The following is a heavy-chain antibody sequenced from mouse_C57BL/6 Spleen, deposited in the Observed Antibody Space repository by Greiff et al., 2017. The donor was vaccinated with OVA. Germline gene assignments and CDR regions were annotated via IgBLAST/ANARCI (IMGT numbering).Heavy chain of an antibody. CDR1: GYTFTDYN. J-gene: IGHJ3*01. V-gene: IGHV1-18*01. CDR2: INPNNGGT. Sequence: EVQLQQSGPELVKPGASVKIPCKASGYTFTDYNMDWVKQSPGKSLEWIGDINPNNGGTIYNQKFKGKATLTVDKSSSPAYMELRSLPSEATAVFYCGRHGEIDEYDEGGFADWGQGTLVTVSA. CDR3: GRHGEIDEYDEGGFAD. D-gene: IGHD2-4*01.